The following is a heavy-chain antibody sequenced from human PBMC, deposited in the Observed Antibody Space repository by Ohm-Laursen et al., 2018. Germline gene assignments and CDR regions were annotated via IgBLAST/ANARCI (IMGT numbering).Heavy chain of an antibody. CDR1: GYTFTSYD. CDR3: AKVYRKHSSSQGNYFDY. J-gene: IGHJ4*02. D-gene: IGHD6-6*01. Sequence: ASVKVSCKASGYTFTSYDINWVRQATGQGLQWMGWMNPNSGNTGYVQKFQGRVTMTRNTSISTAYMELSSLRSEDTAVYYCAKVYRKHSSSQGNYFDYWGQGTLVTVSS. CDR2: MNPNSGNT. V-gene: IGHV1-8*01.